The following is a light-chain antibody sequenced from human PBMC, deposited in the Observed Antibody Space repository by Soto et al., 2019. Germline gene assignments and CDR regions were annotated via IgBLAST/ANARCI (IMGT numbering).Light chain of an antibody. J-gene: IGLJ2*01. CDR1: NIGDKS. V-gene: IGLV3-21*04. CDR2: YDS. CDR3: QVWDSSSDHVI. Sequence: SSELTQPPSVSVAPGKTARITCVGNNIGDKSVHWFQQKQGQAPVLVIYYDSDRPSGIPARFSGSNSGNTATLTISRVEAGDEADYYCQVWDSSSDHVIFGGGTKLTVL.